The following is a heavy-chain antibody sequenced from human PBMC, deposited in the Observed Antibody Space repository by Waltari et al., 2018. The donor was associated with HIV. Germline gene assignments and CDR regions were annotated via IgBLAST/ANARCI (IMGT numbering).Heavy chain of an antibody. Sequence: QVQLQESGPGLVKPSQTLSLTCTVSGGSISSGSYYWSWIRQPAGKGLEWIGRIYTSGSTNYNPSLKSRVTISVDTSKNQFSLKLSSVTAADTAVYYCASTYYYDSSGYSQFDYWGQGTLVTVSS. CDR3: ASTYYYDSSGYSQFDY. CDR1: GGSISSGSYY. V-gene: IGHV4-61*02. CDR2: IYTSGST. J-gene: IGHJ4*02. D-gene: IGHD3-22*01.